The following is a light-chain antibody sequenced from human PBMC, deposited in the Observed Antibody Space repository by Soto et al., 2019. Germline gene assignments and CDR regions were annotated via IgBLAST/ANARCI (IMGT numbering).Light chain of an antibody. J-gene: IGKJ3*01. Sequence: AIQITQSPSSLSSALVDRVTITCRASQGIRNDLDWFKQKPGKAPKLLIYAASNLQSGVPARFSGSGSGTDFTLTISSLQPEDFATYYCLQKYFYPFTFGPGTKVD. CDR2: AAS. V-gene: IGKV1-6*01. CDR3: LQKYFYPFT. CDR1: QGIRND.